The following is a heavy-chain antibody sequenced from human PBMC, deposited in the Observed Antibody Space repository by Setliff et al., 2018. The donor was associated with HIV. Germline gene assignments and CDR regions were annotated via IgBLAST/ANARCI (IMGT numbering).Heavy chain of an antibody. CDR1: GGSISSSSDY. J-gene: IGHJ4*02. CDR3: ARQNSGWGVGLYYFDY. CDR2: IYYSGSV. V-gene: IGHV4-39*01. Sequence: SETLSLTCNVSGGSISSSSDYWVWIRQPPGKGLEWIGSIYYSGSVYYNPSLQSRVTISVDTPSNQFSLKLSSVTAADTALYYCARQNSGWGVGLYYFDYWGQGTLVTVSS. D-gene: IGHD6-19*01.